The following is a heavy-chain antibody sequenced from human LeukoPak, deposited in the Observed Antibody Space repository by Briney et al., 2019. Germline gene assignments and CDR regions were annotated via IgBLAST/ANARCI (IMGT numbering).Heavy chain of an antibody. CDR1: GFTFSSSW. CDR3: ARDGTTSSWVAYNWFDS. J-gene: IGHJ5*01. CDR2: INSDGSST. D-gene: IGHD6-13*01. Sequence: GGSLRLSCAASGFTFSSSWMHWVRQAPGKGLVWLSRINSDGSSTSYADSVKGRFTISRDNAKNTLYLQMNSLRAEDTAVYYCARDGTTSSWVAYNWFDSWGQGTLVTVSS. V-gene: IGHV3-74*01.